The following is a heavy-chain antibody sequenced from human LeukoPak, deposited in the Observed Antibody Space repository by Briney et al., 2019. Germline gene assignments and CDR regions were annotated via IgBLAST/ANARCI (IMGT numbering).Heavy chain of an antibody. CDR1: GFIFSSYG. Sequence: GRSLRLSCAASGFIFSSYGMHWVRQAPGKGLEWVAVISHDGSNKYYADSVKGRFTISRDNSKNTLYLQMNSLRAEDTAVYYCAKDGGSGYYYDYWGQGTLVTVSS. D-gene: IGHD3-22*01. V-gene: IGHV3-30*18. J-gene: IGHJ4*02. CDR3: AKDGGSGYYYDY. CDR2: ISHDGSNK.